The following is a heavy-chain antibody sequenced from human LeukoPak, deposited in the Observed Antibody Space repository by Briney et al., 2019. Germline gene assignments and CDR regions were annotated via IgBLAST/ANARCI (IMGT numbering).Heavy chain of an antibody. CDR3: AMRGAARSRWFDP. CDR2: INHSGST. J-gene: IGHJ5*02. D-gene: IGHD6-6*01. V-gene: IGHV4-34*01. CDR1: GGSLSGYY. Sequence: SETLSLTCAVYGGSLSGYYWSWIRQPPGKGLEWIGEINHSGSTNYNPSLKSRVTISVDTSKNQFSLKLSSVTAAETAVYYCAMRGAARSRWFDPWGQGTLVTVSS.